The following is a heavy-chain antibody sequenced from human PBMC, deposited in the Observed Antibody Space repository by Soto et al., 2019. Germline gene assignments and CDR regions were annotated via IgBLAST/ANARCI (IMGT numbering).Heavy chain of an antibody. Sequence: XGTLSLTCAVYGGSFSGYYWSWIRQPPGKGLEWIGEINHSGSTNYNPSLKSRVTISVDTSKNQFSLKLSSVTAADTAVYYCARSRRGYCSGGSCYTTPYYYYGMDVWGQGTTVTVSS. V-gene: IGHV4-34*01. CDR3: ARSRRGYCSGGSCYTTPYYYYGMDV. J-gene: IGHJ6*02. CDR1: GGSFSGYY. CDR2: INHSGST. D-gene: IGHD2-15*01.